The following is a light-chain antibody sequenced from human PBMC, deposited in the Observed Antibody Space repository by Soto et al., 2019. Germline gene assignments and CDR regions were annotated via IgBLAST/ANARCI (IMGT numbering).Light chain of an antibody. J-gene: IGLJ3*02. Sequence: QSVLTQPPSVSGAPRQRVTISCSGSGSSIGNNAVKWYQQVPGKAPKLLNSDDDLLPSGVSDRFSASKSGTSASLAISEVQSEDEADYYCAAWDDSVKGWVFGGGTKLTVL. CDR2: DDD. CDR1: GSSIGNNA. CDR3: AAWDDSVKGWV. V-gene: IGLV1-36*01.